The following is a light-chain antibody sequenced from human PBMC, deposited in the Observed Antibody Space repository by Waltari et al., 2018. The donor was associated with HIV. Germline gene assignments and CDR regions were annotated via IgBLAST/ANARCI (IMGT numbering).Light chain of an antibody. V-gene: IGLV2-14*03. Sequence: QSALTQPASVSGSPGQSITISCTGTSSDVGGYKYVTWYQQHPGKAPKLMIYDVSNRPSGVSNRFSGYKSGNTASLTISGLQAEDEADYYCSSYTSSSTYVFGTGTKVTVL. CDR3: SSYTSSSTYV. CDR2: DVS. CDR1: SSDVGGYKY. J-gene: IGLJ1*01.